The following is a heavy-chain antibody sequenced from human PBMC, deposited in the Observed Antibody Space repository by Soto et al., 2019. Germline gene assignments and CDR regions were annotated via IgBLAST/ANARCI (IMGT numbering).Heavy chain of an antibody. Sequence: QVQLQESGPGLVKPSQTLSLTCTVSGGSISTGGYYWNWIRQHPGKGLEWIGYFYYSGSTYYSPSLKSRVTISVNTSKNQFSLKLSSVTAADTAVYYCARSVFPWGQGTLVNVSS. CDR1: GGSISTGGYY. CDR3: ARSVFP. J-gene: IGHJ5*02. CDR2: FYYSGST. V-gene: IGHV4-31*03.